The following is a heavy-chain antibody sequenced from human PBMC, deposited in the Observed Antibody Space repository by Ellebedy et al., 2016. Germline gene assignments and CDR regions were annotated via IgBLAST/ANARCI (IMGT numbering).Heavy chain of an antibody. V-gene: IGHV3-48*02. Sequence: GGSLRLSCAASGFTFSSYSMSWVRQAPGKGLEWVAYISSGSSTIFYADSVRGRFTISRDNAKNSLYLQMNGLRDEDTAVYYCARYDTDYDHRAFDYWGQGTPVTVSS. CDR2: ISSGSSTI. CDR3: ARYDTDYDHRAFDY. CDR1: GFTFSSYS. J-gene: IGHJ4*02. D-gene: IGHD4-17*01.